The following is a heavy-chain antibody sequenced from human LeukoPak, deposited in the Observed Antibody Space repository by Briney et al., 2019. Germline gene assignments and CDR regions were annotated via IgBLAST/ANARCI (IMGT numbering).Heavy chain of an antibody. CDR1: GYTFTSYY. D-gene: IGHD6-19*01. Sequence: ASVKVSCKASGYTFTSYYMHWVRQAPGQGLEWMGIINPSGGSTSYAQKFQGRVTMTRDTSTSAVYMELSSLRSEDTAVYYCARSVLIAVAPDYWGQGTLVTVSS. J-gene: IGHJ4*02. CDR2: INPSGGST. CDR3: ARSVLIAVAPDY. V-gene: IGHV1-46*01.